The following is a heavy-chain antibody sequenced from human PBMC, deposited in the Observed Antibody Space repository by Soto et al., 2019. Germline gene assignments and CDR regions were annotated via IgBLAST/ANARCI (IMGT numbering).Heavy chain of an antibody. CDR3: AKGGYCTSTSCPRDY. CDR2: ATGSGGTT. D-gene: IGHD2-2*03. Sequence: GSLRLSCTASGFTFSSYAMSWVRQAPGKGLEWVSSATGSGGTTYYADSVKGRFTISRDNAKNALYLQMNSLRVEDTAVYYCAKGGYCTSTSCPRDYWGQGTLVTVSS. CDR1: GFTFSSYA. V-gene: IGHV3-23*01. J-gene: IGHJ4*02.